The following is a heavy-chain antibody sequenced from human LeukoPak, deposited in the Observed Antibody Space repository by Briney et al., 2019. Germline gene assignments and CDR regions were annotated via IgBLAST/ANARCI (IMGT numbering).Heavy chain of an antibody. CDR2: ISADGHTK. V-gene: IGHV3-30*03. Sequence: TGGSLRLSCAASGFTFSSHGMHWVRQAPGKGLDWVVVISADGHTKYYADSVKGRFTISRDNSKNTVYLEMTGLRDEDTAVYYCAREGAWGNWYFDLWGRGTLVTVSS. D-gene: IGHD3-16*01. CDR3: AREGAWGNWYFDL. J-gene: IGHJ2*01. CDR1: GFTFSSHG.